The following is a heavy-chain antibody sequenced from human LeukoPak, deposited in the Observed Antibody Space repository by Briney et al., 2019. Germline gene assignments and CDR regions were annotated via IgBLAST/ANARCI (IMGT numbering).Heavy chain of an antibody. V-gene: IGHV3-66*01. Sequence: HPGGSLRLSCAASGFTVSSNYMSWVRQAPGKGLEWVSVIYSGGSTYYADSVKGRFTISRDNAKNSLYLQMNSLRAEDTAVYYCARDLISKYYYDSSGYYGGAFDIWGQGTMVTVSS. CDR3: ARDLISKYYYDSSGYYGGAFDI. CDR2: IYSGGST. D-gene: IGHD3-22*01. J-gene: IGHJ3*02. CDR1: GFTVSSNY.